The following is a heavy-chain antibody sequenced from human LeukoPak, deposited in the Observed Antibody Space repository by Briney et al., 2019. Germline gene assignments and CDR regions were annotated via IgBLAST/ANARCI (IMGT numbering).Heavy chain of an antibody. CDR3: ARENGAGRYYYYGMDV. CDR1: GGSFSGYY. J-gene: IGHJ6*02. V-gene: IGHV4-34*01. D-gene: IGHD6-19*01. Sequence: SETLSLTCAVYGGSFSGYYWSWIRQPPGKGLKWIGEISHSGSTNYNPSLKSRVTISVDTSKNQFSLKLSSVTAADTAVYYCARENGAGRYYYYGMDVWGQGTTVTVSS. CDR2: ISHSGST.